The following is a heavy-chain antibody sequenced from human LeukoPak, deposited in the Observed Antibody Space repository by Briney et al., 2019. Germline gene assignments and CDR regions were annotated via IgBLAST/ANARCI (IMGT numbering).Heavy chain of an antibody. CDR2: INPSGGST. V-gene: IGHV1-46*01. J-gene: IGHJ4*02. Sequence: GASVKVSCKASGYIFTSYYMHWVRQAPGQGLEWMGIINPSGGSTSYAQKFQGRVTMTRDMSTSTVYMELSSLRSEDTAVYYCAVARTQRIAALDYWGQGTLVTVSS. CDR3: AVARTQRIAALDY. D-gene: IGHD6-13*01. CDR1: GYIFTSYY.